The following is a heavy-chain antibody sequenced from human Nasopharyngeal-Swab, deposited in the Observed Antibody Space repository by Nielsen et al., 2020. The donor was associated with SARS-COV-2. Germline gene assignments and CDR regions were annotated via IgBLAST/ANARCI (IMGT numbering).Heavy chain of an antibody. V-gene: IGHV3-23*01. D-gene: IGHD2-2*01. Sequence: GESLKISCAASGFTFSSYAMNWVRQAPGKGLEWISSITASGSKTYYADSVKGRFTISRDNSKNTLYLQMNNLRVEDTAMYYCAKDIRVDPAAEEFEYWGQGTLVTVSS. CDR2: ITASGSKT. J-gene: IGHJ4*02. CDR3: AKDIRVDPAAEEFEY. CDR1: GFTFSSYA.